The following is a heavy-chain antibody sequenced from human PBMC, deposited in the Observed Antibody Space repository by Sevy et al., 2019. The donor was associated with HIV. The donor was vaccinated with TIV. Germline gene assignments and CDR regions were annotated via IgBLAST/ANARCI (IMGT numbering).Heavy chain of an antibody. V-gene: IGHV3-30-3*01. J-gene: IGHJ4*01. D-gene: IGHD6-13*01. CDR1: GFAFSSHA. CDR3: ARDGVYSIKWYPLY. Sequence: GGSLRLSCAASGFAFSSHAMHWVRQAPGKGLEWVAVISYEGTETFYAASVEGRFTISRDNSKSMLSLQINSLRPEDTAVYYCARDGVYSIKWYPLYWGHGTLVTVSS. CDR2: ISYEGTET.